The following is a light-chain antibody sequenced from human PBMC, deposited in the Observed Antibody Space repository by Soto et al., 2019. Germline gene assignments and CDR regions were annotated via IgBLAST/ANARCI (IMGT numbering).Light chain of an antibody. CDR3: QQSYSTPWT. CDR1: QSISNY. J-gene: IGKJ1*01. V-gene: IGKV1-39*01. CDR2: AAS. Sequence: DIQMTQSPSSLSASVGDRVTITCRASQSISNYLRWYQQIPGKAPKLLIYAASTLRSGVSSRFSGSGSGTDFTLTISSLQPEDFATYYCQQSYSTPWTFGQGTNVEIK.